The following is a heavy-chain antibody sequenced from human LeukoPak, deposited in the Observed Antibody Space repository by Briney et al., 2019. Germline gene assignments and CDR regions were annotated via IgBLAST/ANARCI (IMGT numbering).Heavy chain of an antibody. J-gene: IGHJ4*02. V-gene: IGHV4-30-2*01. CDR1: GGSISSGGYY. CDR3: ARVIMVYAIPGLFDY. D-gene: IGHD2-8*01. CDR2: IYHSGST. Sequence: SETLSLTCTVSGGSISSGGYYWSWIRQPPGKGLEWIGYIYHSGSTYYNPSLKSRVTISVDRSKNQFSLKPSSVTAADTAVYYCARVIMVYAIPGLFDYWGQGTLVTVSS.